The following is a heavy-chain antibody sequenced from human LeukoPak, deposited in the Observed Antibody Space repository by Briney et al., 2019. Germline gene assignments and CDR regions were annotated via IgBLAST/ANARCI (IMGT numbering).Heavy chain of an antibody. D-gene: IGHD2-21*02. Sequence: PSQTLSLTCTVSGGSISSGGYYWSWIRQHPGKGLEWIGYIYYSGSTYYNPSLKSRVTISVDTSKNQFSLKLSSVTAADTAVYYCARESRCGGDCCRIDYWGQGTLVTVSS. J-gene: IGHJ4*02. CDR2: IYYSGST. CDR1: GGSISSGGYY. CDR3: ARESRCGGDCCRIDY. V-gene: IGHV4-31*03.